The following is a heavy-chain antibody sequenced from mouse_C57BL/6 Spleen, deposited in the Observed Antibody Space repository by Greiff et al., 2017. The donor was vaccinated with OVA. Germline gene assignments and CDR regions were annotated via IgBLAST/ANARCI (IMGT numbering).Heavy chain of an antibody. V-gene: IGHV1-15*01. CDR1: GYTFTDYE. CDR3: TKGDNGVDY. D-gene: IGHD3-3*01. J-gene: IGHJ2*01. CDR2: IDPDTGGT. Sequence: VQLMESGAELVRPGASVTLSCKASGYTFTDYEMHWVKQTPVHGLEWIGAIDPDTGGTAYNQKFKGKAILTADKSSSTAYMKLRSLTSEDSAVYYCTKGDNGVDYWGQGTTLTVSS.